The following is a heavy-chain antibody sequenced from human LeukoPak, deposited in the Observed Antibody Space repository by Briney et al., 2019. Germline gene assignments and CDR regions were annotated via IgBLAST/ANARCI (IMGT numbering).Heavy chain of an antibody. J-gene: IGHJ4*02. CDR1: GFTFSSYW. CDR2: IKQDGSEK. Sequence: GGSLRLSCAASGFTFSSYWMSWVRQAPGRGLEWVANIKQDGSEKYYVDSVKGRFTISRDNAKNSLYLQMNSLRAEDTAVYYRARDWNQWLASHFDYWGQGTLVTVSS. V-gene: IGHV3-7*01. D-gene: IGHD6-19*01. CDR3: ARDWNQWLASHFDY.